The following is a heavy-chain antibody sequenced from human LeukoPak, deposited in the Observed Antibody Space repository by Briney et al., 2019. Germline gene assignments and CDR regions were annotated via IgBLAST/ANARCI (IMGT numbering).Heavy chain of an antibody. CDR2: ISENSKDI. Sequence: PGGSLRLSCVVSGFTISSHSMNWVRQAPGKGLEWVSSISENSKDIFYADSVKGRFTISRDNAKNSLYLQMNSPRADDTAVYYCEREADEASDIWGEGTTVTVSS. CDR3: EREADEASDI. CDR1: GFTISSHS. J-gene: IGHJ3*02. V-gene: IGHV3-21*01.